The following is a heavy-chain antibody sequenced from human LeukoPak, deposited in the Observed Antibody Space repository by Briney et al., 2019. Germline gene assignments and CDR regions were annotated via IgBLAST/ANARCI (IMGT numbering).Heavy chain of an antibody. V-gene: IGHV4-4*02. CDR1: GFTFSSSA. Sequence: GSLRLSCAASGFTFSSSAMSWVRQPPGKGLEWIGEIYHSGSTNYNPSLKSRVTISVDKSKNQFSPKLSSVTAADTAVYYCARGGVRAARPYGMDVWGQGTTVTVSS. CDR3: ARGGVRAARPYGMDV. J-gene: IGHJ6*02. CDR2: IYHSGST. D-gene: IGHD6-6*01.